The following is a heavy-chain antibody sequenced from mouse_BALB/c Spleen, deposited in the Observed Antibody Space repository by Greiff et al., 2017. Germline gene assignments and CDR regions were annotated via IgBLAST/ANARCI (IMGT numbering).Heavy chain of an antibody. J-gene: IGHJ2*01. CDR3: NAEFTLYYFDY. Sequence: EVQLQQSGAELVRSGASVKLSCTASGFNIKDYYMHWVKQRPEQGLEWIGWIDPENGDTEYAPKFQGKATMTADTSSNTAYLQLSSLTSEDAAVCYCNAEFTLYYFDYWGQGTTVTVSS. V-gene: IGHV14-4*02. D-gene: IGHD1-1*01. CDR2: IDPENGDT. CDR1: GFNIKDYY.